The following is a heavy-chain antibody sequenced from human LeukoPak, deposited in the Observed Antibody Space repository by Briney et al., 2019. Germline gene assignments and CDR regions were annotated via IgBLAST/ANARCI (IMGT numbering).Heavy chain of an antibody. CDR2: ISGSGGIT. V-gene: IGHV3-23*01. D-gene: IGHD5-12*01. J-gene: IGHJ4*02. Sequence: GGSLRLSCAASGFTFSSYAMSWVRQAPGKGLEWVSEISGSGGITSYADSVKGRFTISRDNSKNTLYLQMNSLRAEDTAVYYCARDRRYSGYDLPDYWGQGTLVTVSS. CDR3: ARDRRYSGYDLPDY. CDR1: GFTFSSYA.